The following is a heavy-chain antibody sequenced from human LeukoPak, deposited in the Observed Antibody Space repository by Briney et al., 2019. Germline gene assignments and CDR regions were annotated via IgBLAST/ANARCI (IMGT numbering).Heavy chain of an antibody. Sequence: PSETLSLTCAVYGGSFSGYYWSWIRQPPGKGLEWIGEINHSGSTNYNPSLKSRVTISVDTSTNQFSLKLSSVTAADTAVYYCARGPRGYSYGFYYYYGMDVWGQGTTVTVSS. CDR3: ARGPRGYSYGFYYYYGMDV. CDR2: INHSGST. D-gene: IGHD5-18*01. CDR1: GGSFSGYY. J-gene: IGHJ6*02. V-gene: IGHV4-34*01.